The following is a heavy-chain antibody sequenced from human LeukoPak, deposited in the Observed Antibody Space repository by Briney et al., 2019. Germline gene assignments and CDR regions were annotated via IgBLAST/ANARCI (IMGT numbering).Heavy chain of an antibody. CDR2: IYTSGST. D-gene: IGHD3-10*01. Sequence: SETLSLTCTVCGGSISSYYWSWIRQPAGKGLEWIGRIYTSGSTNYNPSLKSRVTISVDKSKNQFSLKLSSVTAADTAVYYCARAGGTMVRGPDVVLNWFDPWGQGTLVTVSS. J-gene: IGHJ5*02. V-gene: IGHV4-4*07. CDR3: ARAGGTMVRGPDVVLNWFDP. CDR1: GGSISSYY.